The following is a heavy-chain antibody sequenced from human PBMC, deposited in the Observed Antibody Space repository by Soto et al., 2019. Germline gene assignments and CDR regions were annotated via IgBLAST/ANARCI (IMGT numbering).Heavy chain of an antibody. Sequence: PGGSLKLSCAMSGFTVGSNYMTWVPQAPGKGLEWVSVIFSGGTTYYADSVEGRFTISRDNSKNTLHLQMNSLRAEDTAVYYCARGYYYDTSGYTFDYWGQGT. D-gene: IGHD3-22*01. V-gene: IGHV3-66*01. CDR1: GFTVGSNY. J-gene: IGHJ4*02. CDR2: IFSGGTT. CDR3: ARGYYYDTSGYTFDY.